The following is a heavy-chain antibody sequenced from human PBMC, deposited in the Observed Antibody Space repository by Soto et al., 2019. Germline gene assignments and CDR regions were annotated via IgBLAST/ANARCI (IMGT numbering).Heavy chain of an antibody. V-gene: IGHV1-46*01. CDR1: GYTFSDYF. Sequence: ASVKVSCKASGYTFSDYFMHWVRQAPGQGLEWVGLINPSGGSTSYAQKFQGRVTMTRDTSTSTVYMELSSLRSEDTAVYYCASKGPRTVTTVPYYYYGMDVWGQGTTVTVSS. J-gene: IGHJ6*02. D-gene: IGHD4-4*01. CDR2: INPSGGST. CDR3: ASKGPRTVTTVPYYYYGMDV.